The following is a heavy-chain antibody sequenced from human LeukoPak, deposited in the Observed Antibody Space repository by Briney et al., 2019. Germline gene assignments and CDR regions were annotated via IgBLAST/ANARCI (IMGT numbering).Heavy chain of an antibody. D-gene: IGHD6-13*01. CDR3: ARGKYSSSWYFPAT. Sequence: SETLPLTCTVSGGSISSSSYYWGWIRQPPGKGLEWIGSIYYSGSTYYNPSLKSRVTISVDTSKNQFSLKLSSVTAADTAVYYCARGKYSSSWYFPATWGQGTLVTVSS. CDR2: IYYSGST. J-gene: IGHJ5*02. CDR1: GGSISSSSYY. V-gene: IGHV4-39*07.